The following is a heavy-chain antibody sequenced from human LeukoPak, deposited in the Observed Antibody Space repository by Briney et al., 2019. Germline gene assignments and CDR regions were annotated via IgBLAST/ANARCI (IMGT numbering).Heavy chain of an antibody. D-gene: IGHD2-2*01. Sequence: GGSLRLSCAASGFTFTSYAMSWVRQAPGKGLEWVSAVSGSGGSTYYADSVKGRFTISRDNSKNTLYLQMNSLRAEDPAVYYCAKDWDIVVVPAGGDYWGQGTLVTVSS. CDR3: AKDWDIVVVPAGGDY. V-gene: IGHV3-23*01. CDR2: VSGSGGST. J-gene: IGHJ4*02. CDR1: GFTFTSYA.